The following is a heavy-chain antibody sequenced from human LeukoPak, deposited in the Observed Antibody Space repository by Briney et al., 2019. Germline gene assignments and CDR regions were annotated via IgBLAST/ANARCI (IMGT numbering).Heavy chain of an antibody. V-gene: IGHV4-34*01. CDR3: ARDPVVPATSMQFDWYFDL. J-gene: IGHJ2*01. CDR1: GGSFSGCY. CDR2: INHSGST. D-gene: IGHD2-15*01. Sequence: SETLSLTCAVYGGSFSGCYWSWIRQPPGKGLEWIGEINHSGSTNYNPSLKSRVTISLHTSKNQFSLKLSSVTAADTAVYYCARDPVVPATSMQFDWYFDLWGRGTLVTVSS.